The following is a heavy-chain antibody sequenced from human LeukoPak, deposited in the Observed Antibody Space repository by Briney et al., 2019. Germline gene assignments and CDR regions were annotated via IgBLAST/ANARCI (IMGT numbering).Heavy chain of an antibody. CDR2: ISYDGSNK. Sequence: PGGPLRLSCAASGFTFSSNAMHWVRQAPGKGLEWVAVISYDGSNKYYADSVKGRFTISRDNSKNTLYLQMNSLRAEDTAVYYCARERRDAFDYWGQGTLVTVSS. CDR1: GFTFSSNA. J-gene: IGHJ4*02. CDR3: ARERRDAFDY. V-gene: IGHV3-30-3*01.